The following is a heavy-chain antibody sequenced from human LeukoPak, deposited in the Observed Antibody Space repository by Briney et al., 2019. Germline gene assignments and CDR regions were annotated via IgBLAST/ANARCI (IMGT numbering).Heavy chain of an antibody. J-gene: IGHJ4*02. V-gene: IGHV3-48*03. D-gene: IGHD2-2*01. Sequence: GGSLRLSCAASGFTFSSYEMNWVRQAPGRGLEWVSYISSSGSTIYYADSVKGRFTISRDNAKNSLYLQMNSLRAEDTAVYYCARARYCSSTSCPDYWGQGTLVTVSS. CDR3: ARARYCSSTSCPDY. CDR2: ISSSGSTI. CDR1: GFTFSSYE.